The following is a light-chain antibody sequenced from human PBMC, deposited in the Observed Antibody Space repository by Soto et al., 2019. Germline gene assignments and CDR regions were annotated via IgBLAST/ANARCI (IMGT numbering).Light chain of an antibody. J-gene: IGLJ2*01. CDR1: SSDVGASKY. V-gene: IGLV2-14*01. CDR3: SSYTSTITVL. CDR2: EVS. Sequence: QSALTQSASVSGSPGQSITISCTGTSSDVGASKYVSWYQQHPGKAPKLMIYEVSNRPSGVSNRFSGSKSGNTASLTISGLQAEDEADYYCSSYTSTITVLFGGGTKVTVL.